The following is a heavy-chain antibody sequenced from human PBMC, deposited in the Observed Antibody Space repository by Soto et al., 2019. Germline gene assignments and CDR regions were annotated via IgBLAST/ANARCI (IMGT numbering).Heavy chain of an antibody. J-gene: IGHJ4*02. CDR3: AAPVDVYCSCCRCFFDY. D-gene: IGHD2-15*01. Sequence: QVQLVQSGAEVQKPGPSVNVSCKASGGTFSSYTISWVRQAPGQGLEWMGRIIPILGIANYAQKFQGRVTFTAGIAMSTGYRELCGMRSEGTAVDYCAAPVDVYCSCCRCFFDYWVQGTVVTVSS. CDR1: GGTFSSYT. CDR2: IIPILGIA. V-gene: IGHV1-69*02.